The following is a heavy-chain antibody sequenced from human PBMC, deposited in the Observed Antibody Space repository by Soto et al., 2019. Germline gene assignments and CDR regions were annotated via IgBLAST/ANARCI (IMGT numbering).Heavy chain of an antibody. V-gene: IGHV4-61*08. Sequence: SETLSLTCTVSGGSVSSGDYYWSWIRQPPGKGLEWIGYIYYSGNTNYNPSLKSRAIISVATSKNLFSLTLTSATAPATAVYPCARIPVDTPMLQWLAHWGQGTVVTASS. CDR2: IYYSGNT. CDR3: ARIPVDTPMLQWLAH. D-gene: IGHD5-18*01. CDR1: GGSVSSGDYY. J-gene: IGHJ5*02.